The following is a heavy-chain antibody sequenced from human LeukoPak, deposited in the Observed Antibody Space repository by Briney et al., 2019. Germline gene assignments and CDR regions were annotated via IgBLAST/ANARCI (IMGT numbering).Heavy chain of an antibody. D-gene: IGHD2-15*01. V-gene: IGHV4-59*08. CDR3: ARHGQYCSGGSCYVPFDY. CDR2: IYYIGST. J-gene: IGHJ4*02. Sequence: SETLSLTCTVSGGSVSSHYWSWIRQPPGKGLEWIGYIYYIGSTNYNPSLKSRVTMSVDTSKNQFSLKLSSVTAADTAVYYCARHGQYCSGGSCYVPFDYWGQGTLVTVSS. CDR1: GGSVSSHY.